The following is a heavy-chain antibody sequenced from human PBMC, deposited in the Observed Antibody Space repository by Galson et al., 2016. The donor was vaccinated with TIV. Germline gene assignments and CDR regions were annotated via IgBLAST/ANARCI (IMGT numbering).Heavy chain of an antibody. CDR2: IDWDDDK. D-gene: IGHD3-22*01. CDR3: ARISGYYDHSGHFIPRSFDY. V-gene: IGHV2-70*04. CDR1: GFSLNTDGMR. Sequence: PALVKPTQTLTLTCTFSGFSLNTDGMRVNWIRQPPGKALEWLARIDWDDDKSYTSSLKTRLTISKDTSKTQVVLRMTNMDPVDTATYYCARISGYYDHSGHFIPRSFDYWGQGTPVTVSS. J-gene: IGHJ4*02.